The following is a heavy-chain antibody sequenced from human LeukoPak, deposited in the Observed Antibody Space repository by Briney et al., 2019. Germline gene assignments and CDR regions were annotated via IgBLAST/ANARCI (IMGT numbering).Heavy chain of an antibody. J-gene: IGHJ3*02. V-gene: IGHV1-69*05. Sequence: SVKVSCKASGGTFGSYAISWVRQAPGQGLEWMGGIIPIFGTANYAQKFQGRVTITTDESTSTAYMELSSLRSEDTAVYYCARSRVIVVINQRADAFDIWGQGTMVTVSS. CDR3: ARSRVIVVINQRADAFDI. CDR2: IIPIFGTA. CDR1: GGTFGSYA. D-gene: IGHD3-22*01.